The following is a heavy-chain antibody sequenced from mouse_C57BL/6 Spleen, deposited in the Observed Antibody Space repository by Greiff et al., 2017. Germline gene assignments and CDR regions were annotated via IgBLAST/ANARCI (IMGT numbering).Heavy chain of an antibody. J-gene: IGHJ4*01. CDR2: IYPGSGNT. V-gene: IGHV1-76*01. CDR1: GYTFTDYY. Sequence: QVQLKQSGAELVRPGASVKLSCKASGYTFTDYYINWVKQRPGQGLEWIARIYPGSGNTYYNEKFKGKATLTAEKSSSTAYMQLSSLTSEDSAVYFCARNYGYAESDYAMDYWGQGTSVTVSS. CDR3: ARNYGYAESDYAMDY. D-gene: IGHD2-2*01.